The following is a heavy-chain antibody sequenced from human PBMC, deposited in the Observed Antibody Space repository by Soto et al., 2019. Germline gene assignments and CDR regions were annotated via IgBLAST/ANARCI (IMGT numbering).Heavy chain of an antibody. CDR1: GGTFSSYT. CDR2: IIPILGIA. D-gene: IGHD4-17*01. Sequence: ASVKVSCKASGGTFSSYTISWVRQAPGQGLEWMGRIIPILGIANYAQKFQGRVTITADKSTSTAYMELSSLRSEDTAVYYCARSSYEMTTVTTHLDYWGQGTLVTVSS. V-gene: IGHV1-69*02. CDR3: ARSSYEMTTVTTHLDY. J-gene: IGHJ4*02.